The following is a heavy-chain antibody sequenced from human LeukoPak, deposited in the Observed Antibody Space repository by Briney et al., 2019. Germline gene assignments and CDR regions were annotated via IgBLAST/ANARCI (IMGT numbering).Heavy chain of an antibody. CDR3: AKSRDSRALFDY. CDR1: GFTFSGYA. CDR2: MSVGTDSS. Sequence: PGGSLRLSCVASGFTFSGYAMSSVRQSPGKGLEWVSMSVGTDSSYYADSVKGRLTISRDNSKNTLYLEMNSLRAEDTAVYYCAKSRDSRALFDYWGQGTLVTVSS. D-gene: IGHD3-22*01. V-gene: IGHV3-23*01. J-gene: IGHJ4*02.